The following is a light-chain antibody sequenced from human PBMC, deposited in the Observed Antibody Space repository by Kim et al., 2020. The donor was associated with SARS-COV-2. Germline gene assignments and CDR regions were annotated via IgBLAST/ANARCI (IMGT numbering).Light chain of an antibody. J-gene: IGKJ4*01. CDR3: QHYNEWPLT. CDR1: QSLATT. Sequence: EIVMTQSPATLSVSPGERATLSCRASQSLATTLAWYQQKPGQPPRLLIYGASIRATGIPARFSGSGSGTEFTLTINGLWSDDFAVYYCQHYNEWPLTFGGGTKVDIK. CDR2: GAS. V-gene: IGKV3-15*01.